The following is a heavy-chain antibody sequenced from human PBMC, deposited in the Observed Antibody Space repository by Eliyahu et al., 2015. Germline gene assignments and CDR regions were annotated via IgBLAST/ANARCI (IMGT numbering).Heavy chain of an antibody. D-gene: IGHD1-26*01. J-gene: IGHJ3*01. Sequence: SGYAMHWVRQAPGKGLEWVAVISYDGTDKYYAGSVKGRFTISRDNSKSTLYLQMNSLRAEDTAVYYCARPYSGIDNAFDVWGQGTMVTVSA. CDR3: ARPYSGIDNAFDV. CDR1: SGYA. CDR2: ISYDGTDK. V-gene: IGHV3-30-3*01.